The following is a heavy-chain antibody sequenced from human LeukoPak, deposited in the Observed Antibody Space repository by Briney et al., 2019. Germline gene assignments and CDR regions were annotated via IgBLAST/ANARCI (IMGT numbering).Heavy chain of an antibody. J-gene: IGHJ4*02. CDR2: INSHGSST. Sequence: GGSLRLSCAASGFTFSSYWMHWVRQAPGKGLVWVSNINSHGSSTTYADSVKGRFTISRDNAKNSLYLQMNSLRAEDTALYYCAKDRGGAARFHFDYWGQGTLVTVSS. CDR1: GFTFSSYW. CDR3: AKDRGGAARFHFDY. D-gene: IGHD3-10*01. V-gene: IGHV3-74*01.